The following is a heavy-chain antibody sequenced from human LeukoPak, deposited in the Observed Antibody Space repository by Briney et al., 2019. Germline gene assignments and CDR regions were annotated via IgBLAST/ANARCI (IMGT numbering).Heavy chain of an antibody. V-gene: IGHV4-34*01. D-gene: IGHD6-13*01. Sequence: SETLSLTCAVYGGSLSGYYWSWIRQPPGKGLEWIGEINHSGSTNYNPSLKSRVTISVDTSKNQFSLKLSSVTAADTAVYYCARDPPGSPRHRFDYWGQGTLVTVSS. CDR3: ARDPPGSPRHRFDY. J-gene: IGHJ4*02. CDR2: INHSGST. CDR1: GGSLSGYY.